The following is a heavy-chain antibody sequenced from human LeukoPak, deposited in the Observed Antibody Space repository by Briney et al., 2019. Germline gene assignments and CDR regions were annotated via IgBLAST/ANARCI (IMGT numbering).Heavy chain of an antibody. CDR3: VRGSYDSIGYSNAFDI. CDR2: IFYSGST. Sequence: SGTLSLTSTVSGASISSSYWSWIRQPPTKKLEWMGFIFYSGSTNSHPSLKSRVTISANTSTNQSSLKLGSVTAAAAAINYCVRGSYDSIGYSNAFDIWGRGAKVTVSS. D-gene: IGHD3-22*01. V-gene: IGHV4-59*01. J-gene: IGHJ3*02. CDR1: GASISSSY.